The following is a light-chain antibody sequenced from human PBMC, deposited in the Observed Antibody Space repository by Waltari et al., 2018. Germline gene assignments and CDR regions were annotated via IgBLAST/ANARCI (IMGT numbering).Light chain of an antibody. J-gene: IGLJ3*02. CDR1: SGHSSNV. Sequence: QLVVTQSPSASAPLGASVKLTCTLSSGHSSNVIAWLQQRPEKGPRYLMKVNSDGSHSKGDEIPDRFSGSSSGAERYLTISSLQSDDEADYYCETGGHGTWVFCGGTKLTVL. V-gene: IGLV4-69*01. CDR2: VNSDGSH. CDR3: ETGGHGTWV.